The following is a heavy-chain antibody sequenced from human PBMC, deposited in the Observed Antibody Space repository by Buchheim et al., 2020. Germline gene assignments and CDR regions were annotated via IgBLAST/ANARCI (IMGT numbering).Heavy chain of an antibody. CDR2: IIPVFGTP. D-gene: IGHD3-16*01. Sequence: QLVQSGAEVKRPGSSVKVSCRASGGTFSSADIGWVRHAPGQGLEWMGGIIPVFGTPNYAQKYQGRLPIAADRSTSTAYMELRSLTSDDTAVYFCARGDDLWGRGTL. CDR3: ARGDDL. CDR1: GGTFSSAD. V-gene: IGHV1-69*06. J-gene: IGHJ2*01.